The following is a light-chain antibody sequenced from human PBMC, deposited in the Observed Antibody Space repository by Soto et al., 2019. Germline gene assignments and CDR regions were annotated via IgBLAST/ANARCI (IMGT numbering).Light chain of an antibody. CDR2: KAS. CDR3: QHFNDYYVA. V-gene: IGKV1-5*03. J-gene: IGKJ1*01. CDR1: QNIYIW. Sequence: DIQMTQSPSTLSASVGDRVTITCRASQNIYIWLAWYQQKPGKAPRVVINKASTLESGVPSRFIGSGLGTEFTLTIDSLQPDDFATYYCQHFNDYYVAFGQGTRVEVK.